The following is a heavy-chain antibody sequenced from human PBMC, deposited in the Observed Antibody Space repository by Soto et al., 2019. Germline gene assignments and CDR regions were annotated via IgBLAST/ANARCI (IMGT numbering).Heavy chain of an antibody. CDR3: ARASSSSSFDY. Sequence: GGSLRLSCAASGVTFCSYSMNWVRQAPGKGLEWVSSISSSSSYIYYADSVKGRFTISRDNAKNSLYLQMNSLRAEDTAVYYCARASSSSSFDYWGQGTLVTVSS. V-gene: IGHV3-21*01. J-gene: IGHJ4*02. CDR2: ISSSSSYI. D-gene: IGHD6-6*01. CDR1: GVTFCSYS.